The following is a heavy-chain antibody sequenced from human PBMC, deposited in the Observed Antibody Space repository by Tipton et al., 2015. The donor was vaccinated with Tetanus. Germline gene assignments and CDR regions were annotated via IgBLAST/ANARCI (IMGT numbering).Heavy chain of an antibody. CDR2: IYTSGST. V-gene: IGHV4-4*07. D-gene: IGHD5-18*01. Sequence: TLSLTCTVSGGSLSSYYWSWIRQPAGKGLEWIGRIYTSGSTNYNPSLKSRVTMSVDTSKNQFSLKLSSVTAADTAVYYCARERGVVDTAMVTWKYVDYWGQGILVTVSS. CDR3: ARERGVVDTAMVTWKYVDY. J-gene: IGHJ4*02. CDR1: GGSLSSYY.